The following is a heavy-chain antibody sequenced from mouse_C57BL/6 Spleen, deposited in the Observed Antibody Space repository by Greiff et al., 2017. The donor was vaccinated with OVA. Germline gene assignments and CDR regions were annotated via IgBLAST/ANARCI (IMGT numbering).Heavy chain of an antibody. Sequence: VQLVESGPELVKPGASVKISCKASGYAFSSSWMNWVKQRPGKGLEWIGRIYPGDGDTNYNGKFKGKATLTADKSSSTAYMQLSSLTSEDSAVYFCARWGSYPFDYWGQGTTLTVSS. V-gene: IGHV1-82*01. CDR2: IYPGDGDT. CDR3: ARWGSYPFDY. D-gene: IGHD1-1*01. J-gene: IGHJ2*01. CDR1: GYAFSSSW.